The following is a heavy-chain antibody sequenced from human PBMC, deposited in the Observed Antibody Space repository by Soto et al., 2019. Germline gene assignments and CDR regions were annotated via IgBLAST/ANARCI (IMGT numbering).Heavy chain of an antibody. CDR1: GFTFSSYA. CDR2: ISGSGGST. V-gene: IGHV3-23*01. D-gene: IGHD3-10*01. Sequence: LRLSCAASGFTFSSYAMSWVRQAPGKGLEWVSAISGSGGSTYYADSVKGWFTISRDNSKNTLYLQMNSLRAEDTAVYYCAKGGGSGTYSDYWGQGTLVTVSS. J-gene: IGHJ4*02. CDR3: AKGGGSGTYSDY.